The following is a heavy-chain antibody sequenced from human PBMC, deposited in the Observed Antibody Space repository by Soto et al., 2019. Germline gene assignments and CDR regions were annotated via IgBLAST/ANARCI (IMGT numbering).Heavy chain of an antibody. D-gene: IGHD2-2*01. CDR3: GRLKYQLLASPSLAFDY. Sequence: SETLSLTCTVSGGSISSYYWSWIRQPPGKGLEWIGYIYYSGSTNYNPSLKSRVTISVDTSKNQFSLKLSSVTAADTAVYYCGRLKYQLLASPSLAFDYWGQGTLVTVSS. V-gene: IGHV4-59*08. J-gene: IGHJ4*02. CDR2: IYYSGST. CDR1: GGSISSYY.